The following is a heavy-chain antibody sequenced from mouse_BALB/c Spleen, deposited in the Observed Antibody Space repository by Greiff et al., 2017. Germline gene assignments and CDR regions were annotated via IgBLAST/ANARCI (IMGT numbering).Heavy chain of an antibody. CDR2: IWAGGST. Sequence: VKLMESGPGLVAPSQSLSITCTVSGFSLTSYGVHWVRQPPGKGLEWLGVIWAGGSTNYNSALMSRLSISKDNSKSQVFLKMNSLQTDDTAMYYCARDLITTVVATPFAYWGQGTLVTVSA. J-gene: IGHJ3*01. CDR1: GFSLTSYG. CDR3: ARDLITTVVATPFAY. V-gene: IGHV2-9*02. D-gene: IGHD1-1*01.